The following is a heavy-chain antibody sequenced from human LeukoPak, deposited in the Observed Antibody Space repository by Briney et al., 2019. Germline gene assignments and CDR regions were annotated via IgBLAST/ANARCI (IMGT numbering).Heavy chain of an antibody. J-gene: IGHJ3*02. CDR3: ARVFELARLGAFDI. D-gene: IGHD1-26*01. V-gene: IGHV3-21*01. CDR2: ISSSSSYI. CDR1: GFTFSSYS. Sequence: GGSLRLFCAASGFTFSSYSINWVRQAPGKGLEYVSSISSSSSYIYYAESVKGRFTISRDNAKNSLYLKMNSLRAEDTAVYYCARVFELARLGAFDIWGQGTMVTVSS.